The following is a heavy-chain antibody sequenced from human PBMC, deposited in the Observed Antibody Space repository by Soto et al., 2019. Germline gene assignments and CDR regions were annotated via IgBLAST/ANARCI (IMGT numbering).Heavy chain of an antibody. D-gene: IGHD6-13*01. CDR1: GGSISISNFY. CDR3: ARFRSIAAAGPEYYYYYMDV. V-gene: IGHV4-39*07. CDR2: LYSARIA. J-gene: IGHJ6*03. Sequence: SETLSLTCSVSGGSISISNFYWGWVRQSPGRGLEWIGSLYSARIAYYNPSLKSRVSISGDTSQNQFSLKLSSVTAADTAVYYCARFRSIAAAGPEYYYYYMDVWGKGTAVTVSS.